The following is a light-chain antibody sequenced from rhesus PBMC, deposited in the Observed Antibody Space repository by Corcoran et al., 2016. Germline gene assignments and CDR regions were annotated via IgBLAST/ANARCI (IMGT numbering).Light chain of an antibody. CDR1: QGISSY. Sequence: DIQMTQSPSSLSASVGDTVTITCRASQGISSYLNWFQQKPGKAPKLLIYDASSLESGVPSRFSGSGSGTDFTLTISSLQPEDFAAYYCLQHNSYRLTFGGGTKVEIK. V-gene: IGKV1-28*03. CDR3: LQHNSYRLT. CDR2: DAS. J-gene: IGKJ4*01.